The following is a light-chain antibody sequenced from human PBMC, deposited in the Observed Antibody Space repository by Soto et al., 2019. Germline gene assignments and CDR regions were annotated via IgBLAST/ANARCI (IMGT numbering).Light chain of an antibody. CDR1: QSISSW. Sequence: DIQITQSPSTLSASVGDRVTITCRASQSISSWLAWYQQKPEKAPKLLIYDASSLESGVPSRFSGSGSGTEFTLTITSLQPDDFATYYCQQYNSYSWTFGQGTKVDI. CDR2: DAS. J-gene: IGKJ1*01. CDR3: QQYNSYSWT. V-gene: IGKV1-5*01.